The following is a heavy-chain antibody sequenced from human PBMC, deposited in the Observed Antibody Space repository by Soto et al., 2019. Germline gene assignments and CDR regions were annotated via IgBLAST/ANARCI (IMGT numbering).Heavy chain of an antibody. CDR1: GFTFSSYA. CDR3: ARDDNYFYGSGGPSNSFDY. D-gene: IGHD3-10*01. V-gene: IGHV3-30-3*01. J-gene: IGHJ4*02. Sequence: QVQLVESGGGVVQPGRSLRLSCAASGFTFSSYAMHGVRQAPGKGLELVAVISYDGSNKYYADSVKGRFTISSDNSKNTLYLQMNSLRAEDTAVYYCARDDNYFYGSGGPSNSFDYWGQGTLVTVSS. CDR2: ISYDGSNK.